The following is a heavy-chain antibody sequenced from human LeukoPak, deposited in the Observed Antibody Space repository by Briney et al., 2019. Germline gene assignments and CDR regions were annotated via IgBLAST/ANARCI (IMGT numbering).Heavy chain of an antibody. CDR2: ISYDGSNK. CDR3: ARDRVAVAGTGEADY. Sequence: RRSVRLSCAASGFTFGSYAMHCVRQALGRGLEWVAVISYDGSNKYYADSVKGRFTISRDNSKNKLYLQMNSRRAEDTAVYYCARDRVAVAGTGEADYWGQGTLVTVSS. CDR1: GFTFGSYA. D-gene: IGHD6-19*01. V-gene: IGHV3-30-3*01. J-gene: IGHJ4*02.